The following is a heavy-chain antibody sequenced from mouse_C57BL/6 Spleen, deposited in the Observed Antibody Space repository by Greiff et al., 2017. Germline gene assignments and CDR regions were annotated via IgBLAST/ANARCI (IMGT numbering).Heavy chain of an antibody. CDR1: GYTFTDYY. Sequence: QVTLKVSGAELVRPGASVKLSCKASGYTFTDYYINWVKQRPGQGLEWIARIYPGSGNTYYNEKFKGKATLTAEKSSSTAYMQLSSLTSEDSAVYFCARSRGLGDAMDYWGQGTSVTVSS. CDR3: ARSRGLGDAMDY. V-gene: IGHV1-76*01. J-gene: IGHJ4*01. CDR2: IYPGSGNT.